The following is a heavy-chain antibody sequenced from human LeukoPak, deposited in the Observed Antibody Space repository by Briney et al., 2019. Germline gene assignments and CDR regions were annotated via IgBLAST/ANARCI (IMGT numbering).Heavy chain of an antibody. Sequence: GGSLRLSCAASGFTFSSYGMHWVRQAPGKGLEWVAVISFDGSKKYYADSVKGRFTISRDNSKNTLYLQMNSLRAEDTAVYYCAKDLLTTVITWADYYYYYGMDVWGQGTTVTVSS. D-gene: IGHD4-17*01. CDR2: ISFDGSKK. CDR1: GFTFSSYG. J-gene: IGHJ6*02. CDR3: AKDLLTTVITWADYYYYYGMDV. V-gene: IGHV3-30*18.